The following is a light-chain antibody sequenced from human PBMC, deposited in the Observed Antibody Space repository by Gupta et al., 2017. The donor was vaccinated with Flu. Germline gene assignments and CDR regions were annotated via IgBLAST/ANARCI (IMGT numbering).Light chain of an antibody. CDR3: QSYDSSLAGYV. J-gene: IGLJ1*01. CDR2: DNR. V-gene: IGLV1-40*01. CDR1: SSNIGTGYD. Sequence: QSVLTQPPSVSGAPGQTVTISCSGTSSNIGTGYDVNWYQQIPGAAPKLVIYDNRLRPLGAPDRFSGSKSGASASLAITGLRGEDEADYYCQSYDSSLAGYVFGSGTKVTVL.